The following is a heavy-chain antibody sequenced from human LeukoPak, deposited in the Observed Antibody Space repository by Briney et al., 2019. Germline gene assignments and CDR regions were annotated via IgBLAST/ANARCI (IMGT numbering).Heavy chain of an antibody. CDR1: GGTFSSYA. CDR2: IIPIFGTA. Sequence: ASVKVSCKASGGTFSSYAISWVRQAPGQGLEWMGGIIPIFGTANYAQKFQGRVTITADKSTSTAYMELSSLRSEDTAVYYCARSYDYGDYGGCYWGQGTLVTVSS. D-gene: IGHD4-17*01. V-gene: IGHV1-69*06. J-gene: IGHJ4*02. CDR3: ARSYDYGDYGGCY.